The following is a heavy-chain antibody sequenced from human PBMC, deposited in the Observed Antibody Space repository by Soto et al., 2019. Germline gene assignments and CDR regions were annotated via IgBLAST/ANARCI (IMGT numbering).Heavy chain of an antibody. CDR2: VIGSGSRT. D-gene: IGHD2-8*01. V-gene: IGHV3-23*01. Sequence: EVQLLESGGGLVQPGGSLRLSCAASGFTFTSYAMTWVRQAPGKGLEWVSVVIGSGSRTYYADSVKDRFTISRDNFKNTLYLQMNSLRAEDTAVYYCVREDIVLKIDLGYWGQGTLVTVSS. J-gene: IGHJ4*02. CDR3: VREDIVLKIDLGY. CDR1: GFTFTSYA.